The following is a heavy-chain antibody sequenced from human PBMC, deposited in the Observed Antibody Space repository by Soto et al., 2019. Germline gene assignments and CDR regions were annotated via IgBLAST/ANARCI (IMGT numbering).Heavy chain of an antibody. V-gene: IGHV3-21*02. CDR1: GLTFSHYS. CDR3: ARVNSIIEYSNGMDV. J-gene: IGHJ6*02. D-gene: IGHD2-21*01. Sequence: EVQLVESGGGLVKPGGSLRLSCAASGLTFSHYSMNWVRQAPGKGLEWVSSISGGGTYRYYAESVKGRFTISRDNAKNALDLQRNSLRAEDTAVYYCARVNSIIEYSNGMDVWGQGTKVTVSS. CDR2: ISGGGTYR.